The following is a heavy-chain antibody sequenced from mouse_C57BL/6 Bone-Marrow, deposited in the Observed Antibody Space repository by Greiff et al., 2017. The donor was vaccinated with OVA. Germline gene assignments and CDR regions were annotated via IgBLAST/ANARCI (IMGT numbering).Heavy chain of an antibody. V-gene: IGHV5-16*01. D-gene: IGHD2-4*01. Sequence: DVKLVESEGGLVQPGSSMKLSCTASGFTFSDYYMAWVRQVPEKGLEWVANINYDGSSTYYLDSLKSRFIISRDNAKNILYLQMSSLKSEDTATYYCAREGIYYEYRWYWYFDVWGTGTTVTVSS. CDR2: INYDGSST. J-gene: IGHJ1*03. CDR1: GFTFSDYY. CDR3: AREGIYYEYRWYWYFDV.